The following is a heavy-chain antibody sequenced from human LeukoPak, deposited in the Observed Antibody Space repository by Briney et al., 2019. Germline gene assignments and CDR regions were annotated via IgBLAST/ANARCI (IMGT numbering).Heavy chain of an antibody. J-gene: IGHJ1*01. CDR2: MKEDGSDE. D-gene: IGHD3-16*01. V-gene: IGHV3-7*01. Sequence: GGSLRLSCAAFDFSFSDSTMSWVRPAAGKGLEWVAKMKEDGSDEKYVDSVKGRFTISRDNAKNSLYLQMNSLRPEDTAVYFCVVGGAGGGYFPNWGQGTLVTVSS. CDR1: DFSFSDST. CDR3: VVGGAGGGYFPN.